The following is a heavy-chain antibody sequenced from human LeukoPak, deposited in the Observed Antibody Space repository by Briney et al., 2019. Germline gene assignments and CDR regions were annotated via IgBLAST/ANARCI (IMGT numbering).Heavy chain of an antibody. D-gene: IGHD3-10*01. V-gene: IGHV4-59*10. CDR2: IYTSGST. CDR1: GGSFSGYY. Sequence: SEILSLTCAVYGGSFSGYYWSWIRQPPGKGLEWIGRIYTSGSTNYNPSLKSRVTISVDTSKNQFSLKLSSVTAADTAVYYCARDLIRDYYGSGISSIPGGFDPWGQGTLVTVSS. J-gene: IGHJ5*02. CDR3: ARDLIRDYYGSGISSIPGGFDP.